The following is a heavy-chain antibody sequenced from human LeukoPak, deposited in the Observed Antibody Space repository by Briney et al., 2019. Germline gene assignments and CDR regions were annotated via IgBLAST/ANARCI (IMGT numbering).Heavy chain of an antibody. D-gene: IGHD2/OR15-2a*01. CDR2: INTDGSTT. V-gene: IGHV3-74*01. Sequence: PGGSLRLSCVASGFTFSSRWMHWVRQAPGKGLAWVSIINTDGSTTRYADFVEGRFTISRDNARNTLYLEMNSLRVEDTAVYFCARDISRTMDVWGQGTTVTV. CDR1: GFTFSSRW. CDR3: ARDISRTMDV. J-gene: IGHJ6*02.